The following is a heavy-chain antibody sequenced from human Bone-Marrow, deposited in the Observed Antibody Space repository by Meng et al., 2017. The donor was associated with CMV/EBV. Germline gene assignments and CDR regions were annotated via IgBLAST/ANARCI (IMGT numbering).Heavy chain of an antibody. J-gene: IGHJ4*02. V-gene: IGHV3-21*01. CDR3: ARDTVVGVDY. CDR2: ISSSSSYI. D-gene: IGHD1-26*01. Sequence: GGSLRLSCAASGFTFSSYWMSWVRQAPGKGLEWVSSISSSSSYIYYADSVKGRFTISRDNAKNSLYLQMNSLRAEDTAVYYCARDTVVGVDYWGQGTLVTVSS. CDR1: GFTFSSYW.